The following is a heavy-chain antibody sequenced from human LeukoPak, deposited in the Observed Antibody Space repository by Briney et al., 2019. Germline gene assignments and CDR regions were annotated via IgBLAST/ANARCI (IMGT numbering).Heavy chain of an antibody. CDR3: AKDIGYSYGHNYYFDY. V-gene: IGHV3-9*01. CDR1: GFTFDDYA. CDR2: ISWNSGSI. D-gene: IGHD5-18*01. J-gene: IGHJ4*02. Sequence: GRSLRLSCAASGFTFDDYAMHWVRQAPGKGLEWVSGISWNSGSIGYADSVKGRFTISRDNAKNSLYLQMNSLRAEDTALYYCAKDIGYSYGHNYYFDYWGQGTLVTVSS.